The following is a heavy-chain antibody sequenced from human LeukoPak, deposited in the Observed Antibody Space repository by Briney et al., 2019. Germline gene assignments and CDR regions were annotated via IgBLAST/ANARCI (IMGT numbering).Heavy chain of an antibody. Sequence: SGGSLRLSCAASGFTFSSYAMSWVRQAPGKGLEWVSAISGSGGSTYYADSVKGRFTISRDNSKDTLYLQMNSLRAEDTAVYYCAKDSHRYFDWPMKPYDAFDIWGQGTMVTVSS. V-gene: IGHV3-23*01. CDR2: ISGSGGST. CDR1: GFTFSSYA. D-gene: IGHD3-9*01. J-gene: IGHJ3*02. CDR3: AKDSHRYFDWPMKPYDAFDI.